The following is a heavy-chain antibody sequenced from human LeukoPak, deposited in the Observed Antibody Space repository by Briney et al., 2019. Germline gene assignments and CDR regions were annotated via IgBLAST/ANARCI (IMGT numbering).Heavy chain of an antibody. Sequence: GGSLRLSCAASGFTVSSNYMGWVRQAPGKGLEWVSVIYSGGSTYYADSVKGRFTISRDNSENTLYLQMNSLRAEDSAVYYCARRYITGWHFDYWGQGTLVTVSS. CDR2: IYSGGST. D-gene: IGHD6-19*01. CDR3: ARRYITGWHFDY. CDR1: GFTVSSNY. J-gene: IGHJ4*02. V-gene: IGHV3-66*01.